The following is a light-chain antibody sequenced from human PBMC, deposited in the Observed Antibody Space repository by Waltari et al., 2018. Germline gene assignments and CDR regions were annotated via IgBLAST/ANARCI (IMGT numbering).Light chain of an antibody. J-gene: IGKJ1*01. Sequence: DIQMTQSPSTLSASVGDRVTITCRASQCITNWLAWYQQKPGKAPKLLIYKASNLESGVPSRFSGSGSGTEFTLTISSLQPDDFATYYCQQYDNYWTFGQGTKVEIK. CDR2: KAS. V-gene: IGKV1-5*03. CDR3: QQYDNYWT. CDR1: QCITNW.